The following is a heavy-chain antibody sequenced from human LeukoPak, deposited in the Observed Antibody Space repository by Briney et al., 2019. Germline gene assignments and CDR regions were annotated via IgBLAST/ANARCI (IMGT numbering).Heavy chain of an antibody. CDR3: ARRRGSCSGGSCYEYFEY. D-gene: IGHD2-15*01. Sequence: ASETLSLTCTVSGGSISSSSYYWGWIRQPPGKGLEWIGSIYYSGSTYYNPSLKSRVTISVDTSKNQFSLKLSSVTAADTAVYYCARRRGSCSGGSCYEYFEYWGQGTLVTVSS. CDR2: IYYSGST. CDR1: GGSISSSSYY. J-gene: IGHJ1*01. V-gene: IGHV4-39*01.